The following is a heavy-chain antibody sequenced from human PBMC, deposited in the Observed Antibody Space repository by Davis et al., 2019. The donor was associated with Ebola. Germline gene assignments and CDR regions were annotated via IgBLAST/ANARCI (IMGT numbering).Heavy chain of an antibody. Sequence: GESLKISCAASGFTFSSYWMSWVRQAPGKGLEWVANIKQDGSEKYYVDSVKGRFTISRDNAKNSLYLQMNSLRAEDTAVYYCAKDQDSGYVSYYGMDVWGKGTTVTVSS. CDR3: AKDQDSGYVSYYGMDV. CDR2: IKQDGSEK. V-gene: IGHV3-7*01. CDR1: GFTFSSYW. D-gene: IGHD5-12*01. J-gene: IGHJ6*04.